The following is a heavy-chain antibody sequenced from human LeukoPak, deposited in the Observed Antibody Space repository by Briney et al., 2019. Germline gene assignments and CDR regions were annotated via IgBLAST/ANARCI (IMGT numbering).Heavy chain of an antibody. D-gene: IGHD4-17*01. CDR3: ARPTAVTLVDAFNI. V-gene: IGHV3-7*04. J-gene: IGHJ3*02. Sequence: GGSLRLSWAAAGLNFSSYWMTWVRQAPGKGLEWVANIKQDGTEKYYVDSVKGRFTISRDNAKNSLYLQMNSLRDVDTAVYFCARPTAVTLVDAFNIWGLGTMVTVSS. CDR1: GLNFSSYW. CDR2: IKQDGTEK.